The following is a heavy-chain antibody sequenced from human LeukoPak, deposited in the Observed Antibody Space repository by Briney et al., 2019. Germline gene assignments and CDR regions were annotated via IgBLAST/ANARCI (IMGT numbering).Heavy chain of an antibody. CDR3: ARGFGSGTSPIDL. D-gene: IGHD3-10*01. CDR2: IYATDLT. CDR1: GRSIRSVY. V-gene: IGHV4-4*07. J-gene: IGHJ5*02. Sequence: PSETLSLICTVSGRSIRSVYWNWIRQSAGKGLEWIGRIYATDLTNYNPSLKSRVTLSVDMSKNELSLTLKSVTAADTAVYYCARGFGSGTSPIDLWGQGALVTVSS.